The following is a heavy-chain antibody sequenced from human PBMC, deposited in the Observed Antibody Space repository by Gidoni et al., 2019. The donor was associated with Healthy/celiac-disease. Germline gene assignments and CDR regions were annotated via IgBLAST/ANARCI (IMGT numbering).Heavy chain of an antibody. CDR3: ARIDSSSYNRDWFDP. CDR1: GGTFSSYT. D-gene: IGHD6-13*01. V-gene: IGHV1-69*02. J-gene: IGHJ5*02. CDR2: IIPILGIA. Sequence: QVQLVQSGAEVKKPGSSVKVSCKASGGTFSSYTISWVRQAPGQGLEWMGRIIPILGIANYAQKFQGRVTITADKSTSTAYMELSSLRSEDTAVYYCARIDSSSYNRDWFDPWGQGTLVTVSS.